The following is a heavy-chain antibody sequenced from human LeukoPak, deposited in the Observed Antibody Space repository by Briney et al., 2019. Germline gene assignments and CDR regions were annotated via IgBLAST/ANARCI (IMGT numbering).Heavy chain of an antibody. D-gene: IGHD3-3*01. CDR2: IIPIFGTA. J-gene: IGHJ3*02. CDR1: GGTFSSYA. V-gene: IGHV1-69*05. Sequence: GASVKVSCKASGGTFSSYAISWVRQASGQGLEWMGGIIPIFGTANYAQKFQGRVTITTDESTSTAYMELSSLRSEDTAVYYCASGAREWLLPHDAFDIWGQGTMVTVSS. CDR3: ASGAREWLLPHDAFDI.